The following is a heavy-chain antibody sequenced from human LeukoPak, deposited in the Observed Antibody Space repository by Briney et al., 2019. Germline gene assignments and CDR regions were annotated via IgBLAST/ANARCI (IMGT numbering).Heavy chain of an antibody. V-gene: IGHV3-21*01. CDR3: ARDHGWNGKPLNYYYYYGMDV. J-gene: IGHJ6*02. D-gene: IGHD1-1*01. Sequence: GGSLRLSCAASGFTFSSYSMNWVRQAPGKGLEWVSSISSSSSYIYYADSVKGRFTISRDNAKNSLYLQMNSLRAEDTAVYCCARDHGWNGKPLNYYYYYGMDVWGQGTTVTVSS. CDR2: ISSSSSYI. CDR1: GFTFSSYS.